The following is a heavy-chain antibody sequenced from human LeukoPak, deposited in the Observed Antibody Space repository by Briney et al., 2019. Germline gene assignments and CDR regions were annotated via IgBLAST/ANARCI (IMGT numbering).Heavy chain of an antibody. J-gene: IGHJ4*02. CDR3: AREKKQLVPGPFDY. Sequence: GGSLRLSCAASGFTFSSYWMHWVRQAPGKGLEWVAVISYDGSNKYYADSVKGRFTISRDNSKNTLYLQMNSLRAEDTAVYYCAREKKQLVPGPFDYWGQGTRVTVSS. V-gene: IGHV3-30-3*01. CDR2: ISYDGSNK. CDR1: GFTFSSYW. D-gene: IGHD6-6*01.